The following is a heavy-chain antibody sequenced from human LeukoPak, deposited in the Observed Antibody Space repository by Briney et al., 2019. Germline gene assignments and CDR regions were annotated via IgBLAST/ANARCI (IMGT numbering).Heavy chain of an antibody. CDR1: GYTFTSYG. CDR3: ASSKGDFWSGYYYFDY. CDR2: ISAYNGNT. V-gene: IGHV1-18*01. J-gene: IGHJ4*02. D-gene: IGHD3-3*01. Sequence: ASVKVSCKASGYTFTSYGISWVRQAPGQGLEWMGGISAYNGNTNYAQKLQGRVTMTTDTSTSTAYMELRSLRSDDTAVYYCASSKGDFWSGYYYFDYWGQGTLVTVSS.